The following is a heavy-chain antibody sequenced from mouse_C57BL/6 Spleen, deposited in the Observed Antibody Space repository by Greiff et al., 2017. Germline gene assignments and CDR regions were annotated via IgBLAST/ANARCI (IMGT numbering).Heavy chain of an antibody. J-gene: IGHJ3*01. Sequence: QVQLQQPGAELVKPGASVKLSCTASGYTFTSYWMQWVKQRPGQGLEWIGEIGPSDSYTNYNQKFKGKATLTVDTSSSTASMQLSSLTSEDSAVYYCARYEGLRRGFAYWGQGTLVTVSA. D-gene: IGHD2-4*01. V-gene: IGHV1-50*01. CDR2: IGPSDSYT. CDR3: ARYEGLRRGFAY. CDR1: GYTFTSYW.